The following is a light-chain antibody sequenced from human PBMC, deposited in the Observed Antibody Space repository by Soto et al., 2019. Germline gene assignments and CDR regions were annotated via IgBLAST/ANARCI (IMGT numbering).Light chain of an antibody. V-gene: IGKV1-5*01. Sequence: DIPMTQSPSTLSASVGDRVTITCRASETISNWLAWYQQKPGKAPKILIYDATSLESGVPSRFSGSRSGTGFTLTISSLQPDDFATYYCQQYHSSSTFGQGTNVEVK. CDR2: DAT. CDR3: QQYHSSST. J-gene: IGKJ1*01. CDR1: ETISNW.